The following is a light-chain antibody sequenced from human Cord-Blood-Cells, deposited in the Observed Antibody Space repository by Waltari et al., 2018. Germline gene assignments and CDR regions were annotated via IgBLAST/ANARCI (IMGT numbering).Light chain of an antibody. J-gene: IGKJ1*01. CDR3: QQYNSYST. CDR2: KAY. CDR1: QSISSW. Sequence: DIQMTQSPSTLSASVGDRVTITCRASQSISSWLAWYQQKPGKAPKLLIYKAYSLESGVPSRFSGSGSGIEFTLTISSLQPDDFATYYCQQYNSYSTFGQGTKVEIK. V-gene: IGKV1-5*03.